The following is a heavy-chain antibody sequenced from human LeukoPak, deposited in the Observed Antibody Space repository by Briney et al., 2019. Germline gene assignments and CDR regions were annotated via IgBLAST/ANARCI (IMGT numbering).Heavy chain of an antibody. CDR2: TSHSGTT. V-gene: IGHV4-39*01. CDR3: AKTTRASIRSAFDI. Sequence: SETLSLTCTVSGGSISSYYWGWVRQPPGKGLEWIGCTSHSGTTFYSPSLRSRVSISVDTSNSQFSLKLSSMTATDTAVYYCAKTTRASIRSAFDIWGQGTLVTVSS. J-gene: IGHJ3*02. CDR1: GGSISSYY. D-gene: IGHD1-7*01.